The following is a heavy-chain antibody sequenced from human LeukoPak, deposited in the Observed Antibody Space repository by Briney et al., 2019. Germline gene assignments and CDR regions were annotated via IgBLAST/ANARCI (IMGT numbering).Heavy chain of an antibody. CDR3: ARGVSSSWSNDAFDI. CDR2: ISISSIMI. CDR1: GFRFSSYS. J-gene: IGHJ3*02. Sequence: GGSLRLSCAASGFRFSSYSMNWVRQAPGKGLEWVSYISISSIMIYYADSVKGRFTISRDNAKNSLYLQMNSLRDEDTGVYYCARGVSSSWSNDAFDIWGQGTMVTVSS. V-gene: IGHV3-48*02. D-gene: IGHD6-13*01.